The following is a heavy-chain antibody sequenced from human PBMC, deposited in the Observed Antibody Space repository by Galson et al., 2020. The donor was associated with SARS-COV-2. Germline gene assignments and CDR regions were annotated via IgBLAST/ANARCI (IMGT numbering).Heavy chain of an antibody. J-gene: IGHJ6*02. CDR2: INPNSGGT. V-gene: IGHV1-2*02. CDR1: GYTFTGYY. CDR3: ARIRGAGVLYYYYYGMDV. D-gene: IGHD1-26*01. Sequence: ASVKVSCKASGYTFTGYYMHWVRQAPGQGLEWMGWINPNSGGTNYAQKFQGRVTMTRDTSISTAYMELSRLRSDDTAVYYCARIRGAGVLYYYYYGMDVWGQGTTVTVSS.